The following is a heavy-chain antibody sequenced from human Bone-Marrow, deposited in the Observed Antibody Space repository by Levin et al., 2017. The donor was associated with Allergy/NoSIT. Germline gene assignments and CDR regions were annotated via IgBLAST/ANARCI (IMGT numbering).Heavy chain of an antibody. CDR1: GGSFSGYY. CDR2: VTHSGST. CDR3: ARGTMIRGVFITQSYSYSSALDV. Sequence: SQTLSLTCAVYGGSFSGYYWSWLRQPPGRGLEWIGEVTHSGSTNYNTSLKSRVTISVDTSKNQFSLKLSSVTAADTALYYCARGTMIRGVFITQSYSYSSALDVWGQGTTVTVSS. V-gene: IGHV4-34*01. D-gene: IGHD3-10*01. J-gene: IGHJ6*02.